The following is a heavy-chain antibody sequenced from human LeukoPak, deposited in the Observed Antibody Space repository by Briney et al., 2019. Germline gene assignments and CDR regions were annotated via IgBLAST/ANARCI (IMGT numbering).Heavy chain of an antibody. V-gene: IGHV5-51*01. CDR2: IYPGDSDT. D-gene: IGHD2-2*02. CDR3: ARQYCSGNSCYTNWFDS. J-gene: IGHJ5*01. CDR1: GYSFTSYW. Sequence: GESLKISCKGSGYSFTSYWIGWVRQMPGKGLEWIGIIYPGDSDTRHSPSFQGQVTISADKSISTAYLQWSRLKASDTAMYYCARQYCSGNSCYTNWFDSWGQGTLVTVSS.